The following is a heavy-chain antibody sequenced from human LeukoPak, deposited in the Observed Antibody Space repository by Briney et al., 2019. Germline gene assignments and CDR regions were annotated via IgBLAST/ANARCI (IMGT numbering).Heavy chain of an antibody. CDR2: ISSSSSYI. D-gene: IGHD3-9*01. J-gene: IGHJ6*04. CDR3: ARDEGGILTGYPPTPNYYYYYGMDV. V-gene: IGHV3-21*01. Sequence: GGSLRLSCAASGFTFSDYYMNWVRQAPGKGLEWVSSISSSSSYIYYADSVRGRFTISRDNAKNSLYLQMNSLRAEDTAVYYCARDEGGILTGYPPTPNYYYYYGMDVWGKGTTVTVSS. CDR1: GFTFSDYY.